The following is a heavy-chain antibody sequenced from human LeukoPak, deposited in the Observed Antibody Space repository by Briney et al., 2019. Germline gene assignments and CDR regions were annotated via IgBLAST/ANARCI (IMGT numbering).Heavy chain of an antibody. CDR1: GYSISSGGYY. Sequence: SETLSLTCSVSGYSISSGGYYWSWIRQPPGKGLEWSGYIYYSGNTNYNPSLQSRVTISVDTSKNQFSLKLSSVTAADTAVYYCARSLGYCSGGSCYSGNYPGYWFDPWGQGTLVTVSS. CDR2: IYYSGNT. V-gene: IGHV4-61*08. D-gene: IGHD2-15*01. CDR3: ARSLGYCSGGSCYSGNYPGYWFDP. J-gene: IGHJ5*02.